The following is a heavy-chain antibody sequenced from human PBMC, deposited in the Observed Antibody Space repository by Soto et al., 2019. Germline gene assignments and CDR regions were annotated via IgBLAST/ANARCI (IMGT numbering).Heavy chain of an antibody. CDR3: ARHSLALRKNNWFDP. V-gene: IGHV4-39*01. Sequence: SSDFYWGWVRQPPGKGLEWIGSIFYLGSSYYNPSLKSRVTMSVDTSKNQFSLRLRSVAAADTALYFCARHSLALRKNNWFDPWGQGIMVTVPQ. CDR1: SSDFY. J-gene: IGHJ5*02. D-gene: IGHD3-3*02. CDR2: IFYLGSS.